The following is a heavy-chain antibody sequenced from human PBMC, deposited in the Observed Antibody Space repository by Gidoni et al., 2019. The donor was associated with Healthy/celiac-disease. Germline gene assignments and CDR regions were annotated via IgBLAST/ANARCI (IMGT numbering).Heavy chain of an antibody. Sequence: QLQLQESGPGLVKPSETLSLTCTVSGGSISSSSYYWGWIRQPPGKGLEWIGSIYYSGSTYYNPSLKSRVTISVDTSKNQFSLKLSSVTAADTAVYYCARHDTAMVTAYFDYWGQGTLVTVSS. D-gene: IGHD5-18*01. V-gene: IGHV4-39*01. J-gene: IGHJ4*02. CDR3: ARHDTAMVTAYFDY. CDR1: GGSISSSSYY. CDR2: IYYSGST.